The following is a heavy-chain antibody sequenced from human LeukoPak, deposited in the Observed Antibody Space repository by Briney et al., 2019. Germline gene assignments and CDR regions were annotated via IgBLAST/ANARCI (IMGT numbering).Heavy chain of an antibody. CDR2: ISSSSSFI. CDR3: ARDQYSRSSFDYLYYFMDV. CDR1: GFTFSSYA. V-gene: IGHV3-21*01. D-gene: IGHD6-6*01. J-gene: IGHJ6*03. Sequence: GGSLRLSCAASGFTFSSYAMHWVRQAPGKGPEWVSAISSSSSFIYYADSMKGRFTISRDNAKNSLYLQMNSLRAEDTAVYYCARDQYSRSSFDYLYYFMDVWGKGTTVTVSS.